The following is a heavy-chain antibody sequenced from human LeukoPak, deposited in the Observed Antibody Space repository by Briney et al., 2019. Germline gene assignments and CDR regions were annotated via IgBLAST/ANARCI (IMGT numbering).Heavy chain of an antibody. CDR2: LSGSGGTT. CDR3: AKRGDYYYFDY. V-gene: IGHV3-23*01. D-gene: IGHD2/OR15-2a*01. J-gene: IGHJ4*02. CDR1: GFTFSSYA. Sequence: GGSLRLSCAASGFTFSSYAMSWVRQAPGKGLEWVSALSGSGGTTFYADSVKGRFTISRDNSKNTLYLQMNSLRAEDTAIYYCAKRGDYYYFDYWGQGTLLTVSS.